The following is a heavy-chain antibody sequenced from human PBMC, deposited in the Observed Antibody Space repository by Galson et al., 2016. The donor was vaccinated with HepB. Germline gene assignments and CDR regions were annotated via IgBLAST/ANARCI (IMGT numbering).Heavy chain of an antibody. V-gene: IGHV3-33*06. CDR1: GFSFSTYG. CDR3: AKGYGFWTAFDY. D-gene: IGHD3-3*01. Sequence: SLRLSCAASGFSFSTYGMHWVRQAPGKGPEWVAVIWYDGSNEYYVDSVKGRFAISRDNSKNTLYLQMNSLRTEDTAVYYCAKGYGFWTAFDYWGQGTLVTVSS. J-gene: IGHJ4*02. CDR2: IWYDGSNE.